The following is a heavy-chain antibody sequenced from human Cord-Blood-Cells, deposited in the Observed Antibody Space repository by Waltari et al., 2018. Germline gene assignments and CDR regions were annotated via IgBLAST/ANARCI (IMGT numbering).Heavy chain of an antibody. CDR3: ARVGGSSSPYYYYYMDV. J-gene: IGHJ6*03. V-gene: IGHV1-69*09. CDR2: IIPIRGIA. CDR1: GGTFSSYA. Sequence: QVQLVQSGAEVTKPGSSVKVSCKASGGTFSSYAISWVRQAPGQGLEWMGRIIPIRGIANYAQKFQGRVTITADKSTSTAYMELSSLRSEDTAVYYCARVGGSSSPYYYYYMDVWGKGTTVTVSS. D-gene: IGHD6-6*01.